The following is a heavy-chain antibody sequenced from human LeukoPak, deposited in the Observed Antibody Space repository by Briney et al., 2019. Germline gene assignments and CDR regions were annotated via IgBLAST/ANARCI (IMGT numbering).Heavy chain of an antibody. V-gene: IGHV1-69*13. CDR2: IIPIFGTA. J-gene: IGHJ4*02. CDR1: GGAFSSYA. Sequence: GASVKVSCKASGGAFSSYAISWGRQAPGQGLEWMGGIIPIFGTANYAQKFQGRVTITADESTSTAYMELSSLRSEDTAVYYCARAGYGDYGGGYDYWGQGTLVTVSS. D-gene: IGHD5-12*01. CDR3: ARAGYGDYGGGYDY.